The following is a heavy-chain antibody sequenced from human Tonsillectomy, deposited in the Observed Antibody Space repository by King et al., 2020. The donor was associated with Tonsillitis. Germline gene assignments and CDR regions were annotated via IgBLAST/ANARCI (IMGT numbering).Heavy chain of an antibody. CDR1: GGSISNYC. CDR3: AGHLWELSSFDY. Sequence: VQLQESGPGLVKPSETLSLTCSVSGGSISNYCWSWVRQPPGKGLEWIGYMFYSGSTNYNPSLKSRVTISVDTSKKQFSLKLSSVTAADTAVYYCAGHLWELSSFDYWGQGTLVTVSS. V-gene: IGHV4-59*08. CDR2: MFYSGST. D-gene: IGHD3-16*02. J-gene: IGHJ4*02.